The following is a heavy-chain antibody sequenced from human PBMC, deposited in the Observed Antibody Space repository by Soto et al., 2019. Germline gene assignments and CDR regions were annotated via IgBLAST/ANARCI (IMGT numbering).Heavy chain of an antibody. V-gene: IGHV3-30*18. CDR2: ISYDGSNK. Sequence: VQLLESGGGLVQPGGSLRLSCAASGFTFSSYGMHWVRQAPGKGLEWVAVISYDGSNKYYADSVKGRFTISRDNSKNTLYLQMNSLRAEDTAVYYCAKDGTGGGTYYFDYWGQGTLVTVSS. J-gene: IGHJ4*02. D-gene: IGHD2-8*02. CDR1: GFTFSSYG. CDR3: AKDGTGGGTYYFDY.